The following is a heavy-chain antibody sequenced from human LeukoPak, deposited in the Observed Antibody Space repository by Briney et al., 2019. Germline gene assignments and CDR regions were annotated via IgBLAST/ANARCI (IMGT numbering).Heavy chain of an antibody. CDR1: GYSISSGYY. D-gene: IGHD6-19*01. CDR3: ARDKGIAVAGTEAHLDY. CDR2: IYHSGST. J-gene: IGHJ4*02. Sequence: SETLSLTCTVSGYSISSGYYWGWIRQPPGKGLEWIGSIYHSGSTYYNPSLKSRVTISVDTSKNQFSLKLSSVTAADTAVYYCARDKGIAVAGTEAHLDYWGQGTLVTVSS. V-gene: IGHV4-38-2*02.